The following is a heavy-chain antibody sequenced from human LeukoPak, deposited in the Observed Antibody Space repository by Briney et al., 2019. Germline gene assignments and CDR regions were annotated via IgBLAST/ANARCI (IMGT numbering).Heavy chain of an antibody. D-gene: IGHD6-19*01. CDR2: ISAYNGNT. V-gene: IGHV1-18*01. CDR3: ARAWSAVAVDY. Sequence: ASVKVSCKASGGTFSSYAISWVRQAPGQGLEWMGWISAYNGNTNYAQKLQGRVTMTTDTSTSTAYMELRSLRSDDTAVYYCARAWSAVAVDYWGQGTLVTVSS. J-gene: IGHJ4*02. CDR1: GGTFSSYA.